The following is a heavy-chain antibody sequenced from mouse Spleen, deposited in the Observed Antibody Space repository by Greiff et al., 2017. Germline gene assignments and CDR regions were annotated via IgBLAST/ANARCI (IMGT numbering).Heavy chain of an antibody. CDR1: GYSITSGYY. CDR3: ARGAYDYAFAY. CDR2: ISYDGSN. V-gene: IGHV3-6*01. Sequence: EVKVEESGPGLVKPSQSLSLTCSVTGYSITSGYYWNWIRQFPGNKLEWMGYISYDGSNNYNPSLKNRISITRDTSKNQFFLKLNSVTTEDTATYYCARGAYDYAFAYWGQGTLVTVSA. J-gene: IGHJ3*01. D-gene: IGHD2-4*01.